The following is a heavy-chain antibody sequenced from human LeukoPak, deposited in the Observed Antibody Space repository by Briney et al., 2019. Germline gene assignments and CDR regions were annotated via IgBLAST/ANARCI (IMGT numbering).Heavy chain of an antibody. V-gene: IGHV3-21*01. CDR2: ISSSSSYI. Sequence: WVSSISSSSSYIYYADSVKGRFTISRDNAKNSLYLQMNSLRAEDTAVYYCARSSPPRGFDPWGQGTLVTVSS. J-gene: IGHJ5*02. D-gene: IGHD3-10*01. CDR3: ARSSPPRGFDP.